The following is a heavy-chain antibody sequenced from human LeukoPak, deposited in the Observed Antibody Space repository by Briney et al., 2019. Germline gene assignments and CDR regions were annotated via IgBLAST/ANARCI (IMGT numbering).Heavy chain of an antibody. CDR1: GGSISSYY. J-gene: IGHJ6*03. CDR2: IYTSGST. CDR3: AREAGRMGWAYYYYMDV. D-gene: IGHD3-16*01. V-gene: IGHV4-4*07. Sequence: SETLSLTCTVSGGSISSYYWSWIRQPAGKGLEWIGRIYTSGSTNYNPSLKSRVTMSVDTSKNQFSLKLSSVTAADTAVYYCAREAGRMGWAYYYYMDVWGKGTTVTVSS.